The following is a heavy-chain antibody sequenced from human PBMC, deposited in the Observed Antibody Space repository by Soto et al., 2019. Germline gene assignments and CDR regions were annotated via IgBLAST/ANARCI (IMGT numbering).Heavy chain of an antibody. V-gene: IGHV1-18*01. J-gene: IGHJ5*02. CDR2: ISAYNGNT. CDR3: ARDYCSGGSCYSYWFDP. CDR1: GYTFTSYG. Sequence: ASVKVSCKASGYTFTSYGISWVRQAPGQGLEWMGWISAYNGNTNYAQKLQGRVTMTTDTSTSTAYMELRSLRSDDTAVYYCARDYCSGGSCYSYWFDPWGQGILVTVS. D-gene: IGHD2-15*01.